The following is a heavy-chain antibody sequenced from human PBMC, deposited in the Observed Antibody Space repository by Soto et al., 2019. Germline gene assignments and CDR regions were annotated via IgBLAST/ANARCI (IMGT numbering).Heavy chain of an antibody. CDR3: ARDQCFGGGRSCYYFDF. D-gene: IGHD2-15*01. CDR1: GFTFTTYA. V-gene: IGHV3-30*04. CDR2: ISNDGRGK. J-gene: IGHJ4*02. Sequence: QVHLVESGGGVVQPGRSLRLSCAASGFTFTTYAIHWVRQAPGKGLEWVAVISNDGRGKYYADSVKGRFTISRDNSKDALYLQMNSLRSDATAVYYCARDQCFGGGRSCYYFDFWGQGTLVTVSS.